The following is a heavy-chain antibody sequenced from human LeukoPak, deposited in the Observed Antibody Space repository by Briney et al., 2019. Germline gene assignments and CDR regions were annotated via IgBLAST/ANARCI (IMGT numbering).Heavy chain of an antibody. CDR3: ARDTSDYDFWSGYYYYFDY. CDR1: GFTFSSYW. Sequence: GGSLRLSSAASGFTFSSYWMSWVRQAPGKGLEWVANIKHDGSEKYYVDSVKGRFTISRDNAKNSLYLQMNSLRAEDTAVYYCARDTSDYDFWSGYYYYFDYWGQGTLVTVSS. V-gene: IGHV3-7*01. CDR2: IKHDGSEK. D-gene: IGHD3-3*01. J-gene: IGHJ4*02.